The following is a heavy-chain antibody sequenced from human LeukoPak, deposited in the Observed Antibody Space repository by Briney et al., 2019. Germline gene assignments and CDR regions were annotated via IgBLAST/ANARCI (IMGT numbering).Heavy chain of an antibody. D-gene: IGHD5-24*01. CDR2: SVPIFVTA. V-gene: IGHV1-69*05. Sequence: ASVKVSCKASGYTFTGYYMHWVRQAPGQGLEWMGRSVPIFVTANYAHKFQRRVTLSTDESSSTAYMELSSLRSEDTAIYYCARGAGYLHLRAVYFDFWGQGTLITVSS. J-gene: IGHJ4*02. CDR1: GYTFTGYY. CDR3: ARGAGYLHLRAVYFDF.